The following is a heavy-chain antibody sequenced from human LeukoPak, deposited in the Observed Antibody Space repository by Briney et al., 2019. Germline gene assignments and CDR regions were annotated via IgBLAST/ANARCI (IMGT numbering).Heavy chain of an antibody. CDR2: ISHDGSNK. CDR1: GFTFSNYG. J-gene: IGHJ4*02. D-gene: IGHD6-13*01. CDR3: ARDSGWWRFDF. Sequence: GGSLRLSCAASGFTFSNYGMHWVRQAPGKGLEWVAAISHDGSNKYYADSVKGRFTISRDNSKNTLYLQLNSLRAEDTAVYYCARDSGWWRFDFWGQGTLVTVSS. V-gene: IGHV3-30*03.